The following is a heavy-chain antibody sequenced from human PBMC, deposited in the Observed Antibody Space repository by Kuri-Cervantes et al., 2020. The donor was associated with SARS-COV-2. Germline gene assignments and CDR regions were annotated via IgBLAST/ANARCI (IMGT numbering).Heavy chain of an antibody. V-gene: IGHV1-69*06. CDR1: GGTFSSYA. CDR3: ANAVAGIRFDY. CDR2: IIPIFGTA. Sequence: SVKVSCKASGGTFSSYAISWVRQAPGQGLEWMGGIIPIFGTANYAQKFQGRVTITADKSTSTAYMELSSLRSEDTAVYHCANAVAGIRFDYWGQGTLVTVSS. J-gene: IGHJ4*02. D-gene: IGHD6-19*01.